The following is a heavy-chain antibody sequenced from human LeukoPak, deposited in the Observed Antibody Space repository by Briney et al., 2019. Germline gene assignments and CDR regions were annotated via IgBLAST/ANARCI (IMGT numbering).Heavy chain of an antibody. V-gene: IGHV1-24*01. D-gene: IGHD4-17*01. CDR3: ATDKPGTVTDAFDI. CDR1: GYTLTELS. CDR2: FDPEDDET. Sequence: ASVKVSCKVSGYTLTELSMHWVRQAPGKGLEWMGGFDPEDDETIYAQKFQGRVTMTEDTSTDTAYMELSSLRSEDTAVYYCATDKPGTVTDAFDIWGQWTMVTVS. J-gene: IGHJ3*02.